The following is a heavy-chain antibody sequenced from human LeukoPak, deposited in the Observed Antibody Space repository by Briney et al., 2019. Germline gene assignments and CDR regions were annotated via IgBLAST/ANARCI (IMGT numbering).Heavy chain of an antibody. J-gene: IGHJ4*02. V-gene: IGHV1-18*04. CDR1: GYTFSSYA. D-gene: IGHD3-22*01. CDR2: ISPYNGNT. CDR3: ARVDTYYYDSSGYYLDY. Sequence: GASVKVSCKASGYTFSSYAISWVRQAPGQGLEWMGWISPYNGNTKYAQKFQGRVTMTTDTSTSTAYMELRSLRSDDTAVYYCARVDTYYYDSSGYYLDYWGQGTLVTVSS.